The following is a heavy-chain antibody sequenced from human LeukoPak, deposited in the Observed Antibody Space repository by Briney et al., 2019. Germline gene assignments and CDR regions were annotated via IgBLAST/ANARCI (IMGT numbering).Heavy chain of an antibody. CDR1: GFTFSSYG. J-gene: IGHJ5*02. V-gene: IGHV3-33*06. CDR3: AKDGVYYYGSGSYYNLNWFDP. CDR2: IWYDGSNK. Sequence: GRSLRLSCAASGFTFSSYGMHWVRQAPGKGLEWVVVIWYDGSNKYYADSVKGRFTISRDNSKNTLYLQMNSLRAEDTAVYYCAKDGVYYYGSGSYYNLNWFDPWGQGTLVTVSS. D-gene: IGHD3-10*01.